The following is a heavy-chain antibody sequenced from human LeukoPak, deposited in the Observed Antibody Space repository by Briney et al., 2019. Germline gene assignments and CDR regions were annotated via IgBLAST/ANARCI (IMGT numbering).Heavy chain of an antibody. D-gene: IGHD3-16*01. CDR1: DDSISDYY. Sequence: SETLSLTCTVSDDSISDYYRGWLRQPPGKGLEWIGYFHNSGTSTYNPSLTSRVTISADTSKNQFSLKLNSLTTADTAVYYCTRGAGWLIDYWGQGILVTVSS. J-gene: IGHJ4*02. V-gene: IGHV4-59*01. CDR3: TRGAGWLIDY. CDR2: FHNSGTS.